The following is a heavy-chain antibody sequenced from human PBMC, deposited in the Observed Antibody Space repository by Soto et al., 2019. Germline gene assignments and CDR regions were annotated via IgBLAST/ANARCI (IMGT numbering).Heavy chain of an antibody. V-gene: IGHV3-64D*06. CDR1: GFTFRSYA. CDR3: VKGIAPVVTSKGIDY. CDR2: LSGDGRST. Sequence: PGGSLRLSCSASGFTFRSYAIHWVRQAPGKGLEYVSALSGDGRSTYYADSVKGRFTVFRDNSKNTLFLQMSSLRVEDTAVYYCVKGIAPVVTSKGIDYWGQGTLVTV. J-gene: IGHJ4*02. D-gene: IGHD6-13*01.